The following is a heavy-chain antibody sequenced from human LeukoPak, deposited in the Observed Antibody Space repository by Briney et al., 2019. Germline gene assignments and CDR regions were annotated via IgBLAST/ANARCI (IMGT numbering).Heavy chain of an antibody. CDR3: AKVGSYYNFYYFDY. J-gene: IGHJ4*02. V-gene: IGHV3-23*01. Sequence: GGSLRLSCAASGFTFSSYEMNWVRQAPGKGLEWVSGISGSGGSTYYADSVKGRLTISRDNSKNTLYLQMNSLRAEDTAVYFCAKVGSYYNFYYFDYWGQGTLATVSS. D-gene: IGHD3-10*01. CDR1: GFTFSSYE. CDR2: ISGSGGST.